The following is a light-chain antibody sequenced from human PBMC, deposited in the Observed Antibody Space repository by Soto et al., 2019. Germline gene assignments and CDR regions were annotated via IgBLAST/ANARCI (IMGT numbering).Light chain of an antibody. CDR2: DAS. V-gene: IGKV3-11*01. Sequence: EIVLTQSPVTLSLSPGERATLSCRASQSVSSYLAWYQQKPGQAPRLLIYDASNRATGIPARFSRSRSGTDFTLTISSLEPEDFAVYYCQQRSNWPPVTFGQGTKV. CDR1: QSVSSY. CDR3: QQRSNWPPVT. J-gene: IGKJ1*01.